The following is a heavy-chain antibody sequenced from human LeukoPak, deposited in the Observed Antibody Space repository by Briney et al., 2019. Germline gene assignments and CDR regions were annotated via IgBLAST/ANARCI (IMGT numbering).Heavy chain of an antibody. J-gene: IGHJ5*02. V-gene: IGHV1-2*02. CDR3: ARAQLLDYYDSSGYRPLVWFDP. Sequence: ASVKVSCKASGYTFTGYYMHWVRQAPGQGLEWMGWINPNSGGTNYAQKLQGRVTMTTDTSTSTAYMELRSLRSDDTAVYYCARAQLLDYYDSSGYRPLVWFDPWGQGTLVTVSS. D-gene: IGHD3-22*01. CDR2: INPNSGGT. CDR1: GYTFTGYY.